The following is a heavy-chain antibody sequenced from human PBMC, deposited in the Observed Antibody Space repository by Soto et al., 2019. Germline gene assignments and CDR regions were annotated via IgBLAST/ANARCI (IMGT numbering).Heavy chain of an antibody. CDR1: GFTFSSYG. V-gene: IGHV3-30*18. D-gene: IGHD1-7*01. CDR3: AKASLSGGHEMELGYFGMDV. CDR2: ISYDGSNK. Sequence: GGSLRLSCAASGFTFSSYGMHWVRQAPGKGLEWVAVISYDGSNKYYADSVKGRFTISRDNSKNTLYLQMNSLRAEDTAVYYCAKASLSGGHEMELGYFGMDVWGQGTTVTVSS. J-gene: IGHJ6*02.